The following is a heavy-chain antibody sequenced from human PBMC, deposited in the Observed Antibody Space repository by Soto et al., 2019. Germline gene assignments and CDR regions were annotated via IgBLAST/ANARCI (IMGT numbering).Heavy chain of an antibody. CDR1: GGSISSGGYY. Sequence: SSETLSLTCTVSGGSISSGGYYWSWIRQHPGKGLEWIGYIYYSGSTYYNPSLKSRVTISVDTSKNQFSLNLSSVTAADTAVYYCARSNYVGYFDYWGQGTLVTVSS. CDR3: ARSNYVGYFDY. V-gene: IGHV4-31*03. D-gene: IGHD4-4*01. CDR2: IYYSGST. J-gene: IGHJ4*02.